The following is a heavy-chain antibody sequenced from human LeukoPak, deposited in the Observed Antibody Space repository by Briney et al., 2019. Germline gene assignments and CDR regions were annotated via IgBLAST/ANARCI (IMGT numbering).Heavy chain of an antibody. CDR1: GGSISTYY. J-gene: IGHJ4*02. CDR2: ISFTGST. V-gene: IGHV4-59*08. CDR3: VGLELTYNFVWGSHRQYYFDY. D-gene: IGHD3-16*02. Sequence: SETLSLTCTVSGGSISTYYWGWIRQPPGKGLEWIGCISFTGSTSYNPSLSSLVTVSLETSQSPFSLKLTSLTAPGTALYFCVGLELTYNFVWGSHRQYYFDYWGQGALVTVSS.